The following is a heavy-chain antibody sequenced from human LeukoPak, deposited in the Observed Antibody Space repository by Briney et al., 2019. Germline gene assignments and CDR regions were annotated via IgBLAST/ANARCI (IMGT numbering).Heavy chain of an antibody. V-gene: IGHV3-73*01. CDR1: GFTFSGSA. CDR3: TNHDLFDF. Sequence: PGGSLRLSCAASGFTFSGSAMHWVRQASGKGLEWVGRIRSKANSYATAYAASVKGRFTISRDDSRNTAYLQMNSLKTEDTAVYYCTNHDLFDFWGQGTLVTVSS. J-gene: IGHJ4*02. CDR2: IRSKANSYAT.